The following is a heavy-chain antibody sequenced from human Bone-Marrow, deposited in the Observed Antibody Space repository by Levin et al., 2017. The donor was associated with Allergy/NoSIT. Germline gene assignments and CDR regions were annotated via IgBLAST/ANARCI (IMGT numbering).Heavy chain of an antibody. CDR2: INPSGGST. CDR3: ARDIVDWLYWGGDYGMDV. D-gene: IGHD3-9*01. J-gene: IGHJ6*02. V-gene: IGHV1-46*01. CDR1: GYTFTSYY. Sequence: ASVKVSCKASGYTFTSYYMHWVRQAPGQGLEWMGIINPSGGSTSYAQKFQGRVTMTRDTSTSTVYMELSSLRSEDTAVYYCARDIVDWLYWGGDYGMDVWGQGTTVTVSS.